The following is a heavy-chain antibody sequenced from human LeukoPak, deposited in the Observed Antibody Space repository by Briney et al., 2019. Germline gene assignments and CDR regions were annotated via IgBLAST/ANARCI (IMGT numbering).Heavy chain of an antibody. J-gene: IGHJ4*02. Sequence: PGGSLRLSCAASGFTFSSYAMHWVRQAPGKGLEWVAVISYDGSNKYYADSVKGRFTISRDNSKNTLYLQMNSLRAEDTAVYYCAKDPLAYCGGDCYSRSGWYFDYWGQGTLVTVSS. CDR2: ISYDGSNK. D-gene: IGHD2-21*02. CDR1: GFTFSSYA. V-gene: IGHV3-30*04. CDR3: AKDPLAYCGGDCYSRSGWYFDY.